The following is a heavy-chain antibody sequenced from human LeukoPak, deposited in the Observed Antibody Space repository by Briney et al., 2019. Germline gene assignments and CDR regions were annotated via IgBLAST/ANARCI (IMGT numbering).Heavy chain of an antibody. CDR1: GYTFTSYG. CDR2: ISAYNGNT. CDR3: ARGPRYYGSGSYYNYYYYYMDV. D-gene: IGHD3-10*01. Sequence: GASVKVSCKASGYTFTSYGISWVRQAPGQGLEWMGWISAYNGNTNYAQKLQVRVTMTTDTSTSTAYMELRSLRSDDTAVYYCARGPRYYGSGSYYNYYYYYMDVWGKGTTVTVSS. V-gene: IGHV1-18*01. J-gene: IGHJ6*03.